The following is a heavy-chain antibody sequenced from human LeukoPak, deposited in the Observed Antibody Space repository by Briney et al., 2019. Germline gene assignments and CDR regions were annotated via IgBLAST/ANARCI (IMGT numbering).Heavy chain of an antibody. D-gene: IGHD6-13*01. J-gene: IGHJ4*02. CDR1: GGSISSYY. CDR2: IYYSGST. Sequence: SETLSLTCTVSGGSISSYYWSWIRQPPGKGLEWIGYIYYSGSTNYNPSLKSRVTISVDTSKNQFSLKLSSVTAADTAVYYCARGDSRDIDYWGQGTLVIVSS. V-gene: IGHV4-59*01. CDR3: ARGDSRDIDY.